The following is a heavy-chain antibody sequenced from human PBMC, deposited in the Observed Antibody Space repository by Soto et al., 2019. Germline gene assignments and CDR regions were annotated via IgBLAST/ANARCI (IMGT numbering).Heavy chain of an antibody. CDR2: ISGSGGST. CDR3: AIYMYYYDISGSNPLYYYGMDV. J-gene: IGHJ6*02. V-gene: IGHV3-23*01. CDR1: GFTFSSYA. Sequence: GVSLRLSCAASGFTFSSYAMSWVRQAPGKGLEWVSAISGSGGSTYYADYVKGRFTISRDNSKNTPYLQMNSLRAEDTAVYYCAIYMYYYDISGSNPLYYYGMDVWGQGTTVTVSS. D-gene: IGHD3-22*01.